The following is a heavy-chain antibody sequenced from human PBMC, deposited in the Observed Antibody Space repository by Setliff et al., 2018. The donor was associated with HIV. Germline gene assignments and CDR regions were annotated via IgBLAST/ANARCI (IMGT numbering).Heavy chain of an antibody. CDR3: ARDGAGYYDNSGYYGRFDY. D-gene: IGHD3-22*01. CDR2: IIPIFHAS. V-gene: IGHV1-69*13. CDR1: GGTFTSYA. Sequence: ASVKVSCKASGGTFTSYAINWVRLVPGQGLEWIGGIIPIFHASNYAQKFQGRVTISADESTSTSYLEFSSLRSADTAIYYCARDGAGYYDNSGYYGRFDYWGQGSQVTVSS. J-gene: IGHJ4*02.